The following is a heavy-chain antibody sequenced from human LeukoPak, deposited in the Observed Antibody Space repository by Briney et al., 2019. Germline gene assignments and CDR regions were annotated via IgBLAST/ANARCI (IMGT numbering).Heavy chain of an antibody. D-gene: IGHD1-26*01. Sequence: SETLSLTCTVSGGSISSGGYYWSWIRQPPGKGLEWIGYIYYSGSTYYNPSLKSRVTISVDTSKNQFSLKLSSVTAADTAVYYCARLISGSYRLDYWGQGTLVTVSS. CDR3: ARLISGSYRLDY. J-gene: IGHJ4*02. CDR2: IYYSGST. CDR1: GGSISSGGYY. V-gene: IGHV4-31*03.